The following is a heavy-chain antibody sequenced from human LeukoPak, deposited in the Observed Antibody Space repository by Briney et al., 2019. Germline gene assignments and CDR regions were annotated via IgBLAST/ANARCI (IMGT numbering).Heavy chain of an antibody. J-gene: IGHJ6*03. CDR2: INTDGIS. CDR1: GFTFSSYW. D-gene: IGHD2-2*01. CDR3: ARGKRYCSSTSCYDDYYFYYMDV. Sequence: GGSLRISCAASGFTFSSYWMHWVRQAPGKGLVWVSRINTDGISSYADPVKGRFTISGDNAKNTVYLQMNSLRAEDTAVYYCARGKRYCSSTSCYDDYYFYYMDVWGKGTTVTVSS. V-gene: IGHV3-74*01.